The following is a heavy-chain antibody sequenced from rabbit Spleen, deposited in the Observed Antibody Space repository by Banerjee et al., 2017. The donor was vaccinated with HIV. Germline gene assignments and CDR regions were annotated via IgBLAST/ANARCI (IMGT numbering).Heavy chain of an antibody. V-gene: IGHV1S45*01. D-gene: IGHD6-1*01. CDR2: IDIGSSGFT. CDR3: ARDSQYASYAGFGYATLDYGMDL. Sequence: QEQLVESGGGLVKPEGSLTLSCTASGFSFSNKAVMCWVRQAPGKGLEWIACIDIGSSGFTYFATWAKGRFTCSKTSSTTATLQMTRLTAADTATYFCARDSQYASYAGFGYATLDYGMDLWGQGTLVTVS. J-gene: IGHJ6*01. CDR1: GFSFSNKAV.